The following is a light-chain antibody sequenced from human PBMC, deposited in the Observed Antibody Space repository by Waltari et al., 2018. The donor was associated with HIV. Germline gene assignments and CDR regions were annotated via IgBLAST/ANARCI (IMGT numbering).Light chain of an antibody. V-gene: IGLV3-19*01. CDR2: EKN. CDR1: SLRTYY. J-gene: IGLJ1*01. CDR3: HSRDSSGYSYV. Sequence: SSELTQDPDVSVALGQTLKITCQGDSLRTYYSNWYQQKPGPAPVLVLHEKNSRPSGGPDRFSGSSSGSTASLTITGAQAEDEAVYYCHSRDSSGYSYVFGTGTQVTVL.